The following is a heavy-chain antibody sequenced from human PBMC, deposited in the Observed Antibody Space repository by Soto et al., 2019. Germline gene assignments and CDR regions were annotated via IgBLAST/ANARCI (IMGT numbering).Heavy chain of an antibody. Sequence: QVQLVQSGAEVKKPGSSVKVSCKAPGGTLSSYAINWERQAPGQGLEWMGGIIPIFGSANYAPKFQGRVTISADESTSTAYMEVSSLRSEDTAVYYCAGTREIPYYHGMDVWGQGTTVTVSS. V-gene: IGHV1-69*01. CDR2: IIPIFGSA. D-gene: IGHD2-2*02. J-gene: IGHJ6*02. CDR1: GGTLSSYA. CDR3: AGTREIPYYHGMDV.